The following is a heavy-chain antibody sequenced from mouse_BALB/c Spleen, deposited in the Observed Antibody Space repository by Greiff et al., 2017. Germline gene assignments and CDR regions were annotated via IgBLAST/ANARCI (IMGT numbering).Heavy chain of an antibody. CDR2: IYPSDSYT. CDR3: TRHYYGSSYWYFDV. Sequence: QVQLQQPGAELVRPGASVKLSCKASGYTFTSYWINWVKQRPGQGLEWIGNIYPSDSYTNYNQKFKDKATLTVDKSSSTAYMQLSSPTSEDSAVYYCTRHYYGSSYWYFDVWGAGTTVTVSS. V-gene: IGHV1-69*02. CDR1: GYTFTSYW. D-gene: IGHD1-1*01. J-gene: IGHJ1*01.